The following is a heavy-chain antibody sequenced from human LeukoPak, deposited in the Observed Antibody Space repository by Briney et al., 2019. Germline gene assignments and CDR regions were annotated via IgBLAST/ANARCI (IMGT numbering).Heavy chain of an antibody. D-gene: IGHD1-26*01. Sequence: SETLSLTCTVSGGSISNYYWSWIRQPPGKGLEWIGYIYYSGSTNYNPSLKSRFTISVDTSKKQFSLKLSSVTATDTAVYYCARRAVGTYSFDYWGQGTLVTVSS. V-gene: IGHV4-59*08. CDR2: IYYSGST. CDR3: ARRAVGTYSFDY. CDR1: GGSISNYY. J-gene: IGHJ4*02.